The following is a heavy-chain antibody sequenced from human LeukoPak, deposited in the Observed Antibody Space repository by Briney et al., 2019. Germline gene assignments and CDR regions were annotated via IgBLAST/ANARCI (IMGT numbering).Heavy chain of an antibody. Sequence: SVKVSCKASGGTFSSYAISWVRQAPGQGLEWMGGIIPIFGTANYAQKFQGRVTITADKSTSTAYMELSSLRSEDTAVYYCARDHYYDSSGSKYYFDYWGQGTLVTVSS. CDR2: IIPIFGTA. D-gene: IGHD3-22*01. CDR3: ARDHYYDSSGSKYYFDY. V-gene: IGHV1-69*06. CDR1: GGTFSSYA. J-gene: IGHJ4*02.